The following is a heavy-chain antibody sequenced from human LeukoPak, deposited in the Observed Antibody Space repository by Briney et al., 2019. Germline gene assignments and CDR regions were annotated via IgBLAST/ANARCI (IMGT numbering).Heavy chain of an antibody. Sequence: PSETLPLTCTVSGGSISSYYWTWIRQPAGKGLEWIGRTSNSGTTIYNPSLKSRVTMSADTSKNQFSLKLSSLTAADTAVYYCARVRVGSNWNYGSFDFWGQGTLVTVSS. J-gene: IGHJ4*02. CDR3: ARVRVGSNWNYGSFDF. CDR1: GGSISSYY. V-gene: IGHV4-4*07. CDR2: TSNSGTT. D-gene: IGHD1-7*01.